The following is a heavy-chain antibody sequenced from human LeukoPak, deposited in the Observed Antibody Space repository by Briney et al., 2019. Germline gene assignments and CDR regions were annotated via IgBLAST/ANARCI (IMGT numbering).Heavy chain of an antibody. CDR1: GYTFTGYY. V-gene: IGHV1-8*03. CDR3: ARGVYYYDILTGYYYFDY. Sequence: ASVKVSCKASGYTFTGYYMHWVRQAPGQGLEWMGWINPNSGNTGYAQKFQGRVTITRNTSISTAYMELSSLRSEDTAVYYCARGVYYYDILTGYYYFDYWGQGTLVTVSS. J-gene: IGHJ4*02. CDR2: INPNSGNT. D-gene: IGHD3-9*01.